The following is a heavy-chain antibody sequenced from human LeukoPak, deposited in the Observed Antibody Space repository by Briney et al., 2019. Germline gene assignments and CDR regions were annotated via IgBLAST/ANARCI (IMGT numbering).Heavy chain of an antibody. CDR2: ITWNSRNF. J-gene: IGHJ4*02. CDR3: AKDTSPLGSVAGY. V-gene: IGHV3-9*01. CDR1: GFSLDGYA. Sequence: PGRSLRLSCAASGFSLDGYAMHWVRQAPGKGLEWVSYITWNSRNFGYADSVKGRFTVSRDNDKSSFYLQMNSLRVEDTAFYYCAKDTSPLGSVAGYWGQGTLVTVSS. D-gene: IGHD6-19*01.